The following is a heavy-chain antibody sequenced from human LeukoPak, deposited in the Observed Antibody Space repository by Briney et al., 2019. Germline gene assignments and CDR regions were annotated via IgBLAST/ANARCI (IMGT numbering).Heavy chain of an antibody. J-gene: IGHJ4*02. CDR2: ISAYNGNT. V-gene: IGHV1-18*01. Sequence: ASVKASCKASGYTFTSYGISWVRQAPGQGLEWMGWISAYNGNTNYAQKLQGRVTMTTDTSTSTAYMELRSLRSDDTAVYYCARIDVAAADYYFDYWGQGTLVTVSS. D-gene: IGHD6-13*01. CDR3: ARIDVAAADYYFDY. CDR1: GYTFTSYG.